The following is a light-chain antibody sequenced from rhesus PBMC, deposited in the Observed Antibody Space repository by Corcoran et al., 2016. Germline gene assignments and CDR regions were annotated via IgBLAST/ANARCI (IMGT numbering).Light chain of an antibody. V-gene: IGKV1-25*01. CDR3: QHYYSTPWT. CDR2: EAS. CDR1: QGITND. J-gene: IGKJ1*01. Sequence: DIQMTQSPSSLSASVGDRVTITCRASQGITNDLAWYPQKPGETPKVLIYEASILQRGIPSGFSGIGDGTDFTLSISSLQSEECATYYCQHYYSTPWTFGQGTKVEIK.